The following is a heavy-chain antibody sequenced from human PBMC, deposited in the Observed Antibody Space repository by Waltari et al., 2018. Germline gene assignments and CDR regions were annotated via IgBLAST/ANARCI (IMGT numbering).Heavy chain of an antibody. CDR2: IWSDGSKK. CDR3: AKAGRRYFDFSEILE. Sequence: QVHLVESGGGVVQPGKSLRLSCAAPGFTFGSSGMHWVRQAPGKGLEWGVVIWSDGSKKYYAESVKGRFTISRDNSRRSVSLEMNSLRGEDTAVYYCAKAGRRYFDFSEILEWGLGTQVTVSS. D-gene: IGHD3-9*01. CDR1: GFTFGSSG. J-gene: IGHJ4*02. V-gene: IGHV3-33*06.